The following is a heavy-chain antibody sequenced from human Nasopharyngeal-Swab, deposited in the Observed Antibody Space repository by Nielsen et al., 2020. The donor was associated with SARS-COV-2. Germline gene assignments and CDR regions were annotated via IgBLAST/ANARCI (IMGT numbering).Heavy chain of an antibody. Sequence: GGSLRLSCAASGFTFDDYTMHWVRQAPGKGLEWVSLISWDGGSTYYADSVKGRFTISRDNGKNSLYLQMNSLRTEDTALYYCAKDIYSSSWTPWYYYYGMDVWGQGTTVTVSS. J-gene: IGHJ6*02. CDR1: GFTFDDYT. V-gene: IGHV3-43*01. CDR2: ISWDGGST. CDR3: AKDIYSSSWTPWYYYYGMDV. D-gene: IGHD6-13*01.